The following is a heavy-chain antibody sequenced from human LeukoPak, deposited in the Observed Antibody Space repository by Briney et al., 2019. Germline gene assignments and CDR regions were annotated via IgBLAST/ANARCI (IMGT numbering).Heavy chain of an antibody. V-gene: IGHV3-53*01. Sequence: GGSLRLSCAASGFTVSSNYMSWVRQAPGKALEGVSVIYSGGCTYYEGSVKGCFDISRDNSKITLYLQMDGLRAEDTGVYYCARLNYGSGSYLGYWGQGTMVTVS. CDR1: GFTVSSNY. J-gene: IGHJ4*02. CDR2: IYSGGCT. D-gene: IGHD3-10*01. CDR3: ARLNYGSGSYLGY.